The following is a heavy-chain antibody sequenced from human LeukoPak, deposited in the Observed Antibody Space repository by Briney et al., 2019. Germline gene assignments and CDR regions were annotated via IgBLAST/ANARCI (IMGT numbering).Heavy chain of an antibody. CDR1: GGSINSHY. V-gene: IGHV4-59*11. CDR3: SSGPADSTWYGVFDY. D-gene: IGHD6-13*01. CDR2: VFYPGST. J-gene: IGHJ4*02. Sequence: SETLSLTCTVSGGSINSHYWSWIRQPPGKGLEWLGYVFYPGSTNYNPSLKSRVTLSLDTSRVHFSLRLTPLTAADPALYYCSSGPADSTWYGVFDYWSQATLVSVP.